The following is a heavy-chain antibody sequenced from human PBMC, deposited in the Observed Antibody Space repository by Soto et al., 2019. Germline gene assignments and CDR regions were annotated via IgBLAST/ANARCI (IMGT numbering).Heavy chain of an antibody. D-gene: IGHD1-1*01. V-gene: IGHV1-3*01. CDR1: GYTFSTSG. CDR2: INGVNGNT. J-gene: IGHJ4*02. Sequence: QVQLVQSGAEVKKAGASIRISCKASGYTFSTSGMHWVRQAPGQGLEWVGWINGVNGNTKYSQKFQDRVTITRDSSASTAYMEVGGLTSEDRGVFFCARAPRLTQLSAGGQGTQFIVSS. CDR3: ARAPRLTQLSA.